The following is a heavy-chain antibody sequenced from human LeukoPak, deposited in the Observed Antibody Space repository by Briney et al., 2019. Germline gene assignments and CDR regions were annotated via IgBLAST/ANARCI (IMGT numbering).Heavy chain of an antibody. V-gene: IGHV3-7*01. CDR3: ARESPPGGWFDP. CDR2: IKQDGSEK. CDR1: GFTFSSFR. J-gene: IGHJ5*02. Sequence: PGGSLRLSCAASGFTFSSFRMSWVRQAPGKGLEWVANIKQDGSEKYYVDSVKGRFTISRDNAKNSLYLQMNSLRAEDTAVYYCARESPPGGWFDPWGQGTLVTVSS. D-gene: IGHD3-10*01.